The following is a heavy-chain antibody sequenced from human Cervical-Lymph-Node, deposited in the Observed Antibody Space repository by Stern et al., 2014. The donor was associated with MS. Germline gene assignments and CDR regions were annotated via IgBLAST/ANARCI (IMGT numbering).Heavy chain of an antibody. V-gene: IGHV7-4-1*02. Sequence: QVQLVQSGSELKKPGASVKLSCEASGYNFTSYAVNWVRQVPGEGLEWMGWINTNTGNPTYAQGFTGRFLFSLATSVSTAYLHISSLKTEDTAVYYCARNFVETLMVRRSDYLDYWGQGTLVTVSS. CDR3: ARNFVETLMVRRSDYLDY. J-gene: IGHJ4*02. D-gene: IGHD3-10*01. CDR2: INTNTGNP. CDR1: GYNFTSYA.